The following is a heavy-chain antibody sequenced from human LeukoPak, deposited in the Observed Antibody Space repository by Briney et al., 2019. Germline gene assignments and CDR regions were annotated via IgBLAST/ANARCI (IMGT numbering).Heavy chain of an antibody. CDR3: ARDDRLAAGGILFADY. CDR1: GFSFSSYS. D-gene: IGHD6-13*01. Sequence: GGSLRLSCAASGFSFSSYSMNWVRQAPGQGLEWVAYINAAGRTIFYADSLKGRFTMSRDNANNLVFLQMNNLRVEDTAVYYCARDDRLAAGGILFADYWGQGTLVTVSS. CDR2: INAAGRTI. V-gene: IGHV3-48*04. J-gene: IGHJ4*02.